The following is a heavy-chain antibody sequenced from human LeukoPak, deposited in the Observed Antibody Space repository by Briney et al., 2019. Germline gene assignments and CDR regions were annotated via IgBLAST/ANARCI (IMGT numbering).Heavy chain of an antibody. D-gene: IGHD5-18*01. CDR1: GGSFSDYS. J-gene: IGHJ6*03. V-gene: IGHV4-34*01. CDR3: ARVGYRYSINDWSRTGLGAFPTKYYSYMGV. Sequence: SETLSLTCAVYGGSFSDYSWSWIRQPPGKGLEWIGEINPSGGTNHNPSLMCRVSMSVAASKNQISLRVSSVTAADAAVYYCARVGYRYSINDWSRTGLGAFPTKYYSYMGVWGKGTTVTVSS. CDR2: INPSGGT.